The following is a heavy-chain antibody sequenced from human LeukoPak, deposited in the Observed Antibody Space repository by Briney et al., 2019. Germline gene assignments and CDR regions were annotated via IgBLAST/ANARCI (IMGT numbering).Heavy chain of an antibody. CDR3: ARGYGGHEYYFDY. D-gene: IGHD4-23*01. Sequence: SETLSLTCAVYGGSFSGYYWSWIRQPPGKGLEWIGEINHSGSTNYNPSLKSRVTISVDTSKNQFSLKLSSVTAADTAVYYCARGYGGHEYYFDYWGQGTLVTVSS. V-gene: IGHV4-34*01. CDR2: INHSGST. J-gene: IGHJ4*02. CDR1: GGSFSGYY.